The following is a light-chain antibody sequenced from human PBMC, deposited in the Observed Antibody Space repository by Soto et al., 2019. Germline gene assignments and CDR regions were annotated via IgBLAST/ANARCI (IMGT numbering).Light chain of an antibody. J-gene: IGLJ2*01. CDR2: GDS. CDR3: AAWDDSLNGPV. V-gene: IGLV1-44*01. CDR1: FSNIGSNS. Sequence: QSVVTQPPSASGTPGQRVTISCSGTFSNIGSNSVNWYRLFPGSAPKILIYGDSQRPTGVPDRFSGSKSGTSASLVISGLQPEDEADYCCAAWDDSLNGPVFGGGTKLTVL.